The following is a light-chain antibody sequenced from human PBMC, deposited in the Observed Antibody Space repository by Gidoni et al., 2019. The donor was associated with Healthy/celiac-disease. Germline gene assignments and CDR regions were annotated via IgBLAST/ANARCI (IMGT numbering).Light chain of an antibody. V-gene: IGKV3-11*01. CDR1: QSVSSY. CDR3: QQRSNWPS. CDR2: DAS. Sequence: EMVLTQSPATLSLSPGESATLSCRASQSVSSYLAWYQQKPGQAPRLLIYDASNRATGIPARFSGSGSGTDFTLTISSLAPEDFAVYYCQQRSNWPSFXGXTKVEIK. J-gene: IGKJ4*01.